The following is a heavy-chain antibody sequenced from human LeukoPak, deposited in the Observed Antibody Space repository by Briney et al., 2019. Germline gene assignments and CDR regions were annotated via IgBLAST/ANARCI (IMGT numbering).Heavy chain of an antibody. CDR2: ISSSGTYT. D-gene: IGHD3-10*01. Sequence: GGSLRLSCAASAFTFSDYDMSWIRQAPGKGLEWVSYISSSGTYTNNADSVKGRFTISRDNAKNSLYLQMNSLRAEDTVVYYCARDRDGGYFDYWGQGTLVTVSS. CDR3: ARDRDGGYFDY. V-gene: IGHV3-11*05. J-gene: IGHJ4*02. CDR1: AFTFSDYD.